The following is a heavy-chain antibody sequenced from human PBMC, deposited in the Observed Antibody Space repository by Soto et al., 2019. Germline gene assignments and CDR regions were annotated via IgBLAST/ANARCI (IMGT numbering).Heavy chain of an antibody. CDR3: AIRASYYDSSGYFDY. V-gene: IGHV3-74*01. D-gene: IGHD3-22*01. CDR1: GFTFSSYW. CDR2: INSDGSST. Sequence: PGGSLRLSCAASGFTFSSYWMHWVRQAPGKGLVWVSRINSDGSSTSYADSVKGRFTNSRDNAKNTLYLQMNSLRAEDTAVYYCAIRASYYDSSGYFDYWGQATLVTVSS. J-gene: IGHJ4*02.